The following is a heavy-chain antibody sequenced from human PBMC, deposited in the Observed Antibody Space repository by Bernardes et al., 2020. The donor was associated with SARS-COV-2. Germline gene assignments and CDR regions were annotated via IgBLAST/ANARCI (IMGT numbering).Heavy chain of an antibody. CDR1: GFSFSSYN. CDR3: ARRQTGGRPTKDYYFYMDV. CDR2: ISNSAGTQ. V-gene: IGHV3-48*04. J-gene: IGHJ6*03. Sequence: GGSLRLSCAASGFSFSSYNMNWVRQAPGKGLEWISYISNSAGTQHYADSVKGRFTISRNNAFNSLSLQMNSLRAEDTGIYYCARRQTGGRPTKDYYFYMDVWGKGTTVTVSS. D-gene: IGHD3-10*01.